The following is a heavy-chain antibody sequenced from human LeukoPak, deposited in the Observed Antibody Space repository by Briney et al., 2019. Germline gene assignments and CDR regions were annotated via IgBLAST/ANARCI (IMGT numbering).Heavy chain of an antibody. V-gene: IGHV3-15*01. D-gene: IGHD2-15*01. CDR1: GFTFSNAW. CDR3: TTRYCSGGRCDY. CDR2: IKSKTDGGTT. Sequence: GGSLRLSCAASGFTFSNAWMNWVRQAPGKGLEWVGRIKSKTDGGTTDYAAPVKGRFTISRDDSKTTLYLQMNSLKTEDTAVYYCTTRYCSGGRCDYWGQGTLATVSS. J-gene: IGHJ4*02.